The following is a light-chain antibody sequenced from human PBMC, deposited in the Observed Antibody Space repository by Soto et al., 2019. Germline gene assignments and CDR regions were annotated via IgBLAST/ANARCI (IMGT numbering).Light chain of an antibody. CDR1: SSDVGGYNY. J-gene: IGLJ2*01. CDR3: SSYTSSTTGVV. CDR2: DVS. V-gene: IGLV2-14*03. Sequence: QYALTQPASVSGSPGQSITISCTGTSSDVGGYNYVSWYQQHPDKAPKLIIYDVSNLPSGVSNRFSGSKSGNTASLTISGLQAEDEADYYCSSYTSSTTGVVFGGGTKLTVL.